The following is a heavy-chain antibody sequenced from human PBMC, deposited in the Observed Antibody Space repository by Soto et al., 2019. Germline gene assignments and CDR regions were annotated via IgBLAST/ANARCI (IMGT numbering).Heavy chain of an antibody. J-gene: IGHJ5*02. Sequence: QVELVQSGAVLKKPGSSVKVACKASGDTFRRYTISWVRQVPGQGLEWMGRIIPMSPAPNYAQKFRGRVTITADKSTTSVYMELSSLTSEDTALYYCARGEGGGGNGYASWGQGTLVTVSS. CDR1: GDTFRRYT. V-gene: IGHV1-69*08. D-gene: IGHD2-15*01. CDR2: IIPMSPAP. CDR3: ARGEGGGGNGYAS.